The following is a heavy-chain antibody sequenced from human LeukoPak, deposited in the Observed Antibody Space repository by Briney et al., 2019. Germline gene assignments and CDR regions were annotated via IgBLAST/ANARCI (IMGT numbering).Heavy chain of an antibody. CDR1: GFTFGSYS. CDR3: ARVAHYYHLDQ. V-gene: IGHV3-21*01. D-gene: IGHD1-26*01. J-gene: IGHJ4*02. Sequence: GGSLRLSCAASGFTFGSYSMNWVRQAPGRGLEWVSSISSSSSYIYYADSVKGRFTISRDNAKNSLYLQMKSLRAEDTAVYYCARVAHYYHLDQWGQGTLVTVSS. CDR2: ISSSSSYI.